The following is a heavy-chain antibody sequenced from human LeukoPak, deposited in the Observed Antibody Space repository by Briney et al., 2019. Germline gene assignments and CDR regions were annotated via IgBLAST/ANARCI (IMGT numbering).Heavy chain of an antibody. D-gene: IGHD1-26*01. CDR3: ARFVDSGRLLNAFDI. V-gene: IGHV3-21*01. J-gene: IGHJ3*02. Sequence: GGSLRLSCAASGFTFSSYSMNWARQAPGKGLEWVSSISSSSSYIYYADSVKGRFTISRDNAKNSLYLQMNSLRAEDTAVYYCARFVDSGRLLNAFDIWGQGTMVTVSS. CDR2: ISSSSSYI. CDR1: GFTFSSYS.